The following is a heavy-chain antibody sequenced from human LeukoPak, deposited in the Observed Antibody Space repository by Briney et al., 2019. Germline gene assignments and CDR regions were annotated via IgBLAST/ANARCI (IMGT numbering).Heavy chain of an antibody. Sequence: GGSLRLSCAVSGFTFSTYAMSWVRQAPGKGLEWISAVRGSGSDTYYADSVKGRFTISRDNAKNSLYLQMNSLRAEDTAVYYCARGGGDDYGGSDPFDYWGQGTLVTVSS. V-gene: IGHV3-23*01. CDR1: GFTFSTYA. CDR3: ARGGGDDYGGSDPFDY. J-gene: IGHJ4*02. D-gene: IGHD4-23*01. CDR2: VRGSGSDT.